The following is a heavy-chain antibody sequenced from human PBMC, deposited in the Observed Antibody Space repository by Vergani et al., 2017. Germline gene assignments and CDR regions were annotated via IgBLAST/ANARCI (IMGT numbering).Heavy chain of an antibody. CDR3: ARAQAHYDFWSGYYGGDYYYMDV. D-gene: IGHD3-3*01. V-gene: IGHV4-34*11. CDR2: IYYSGST. Sequence: QVQLQQWGAGLLKPSETLSLTCAVYGGSFSGYYWSWIRQPPGKGLEWIGYIYYSGSTNYNPSLKSRVTISVDTSKNQFSLKLSSVTAADTAVYYCARAQAHYDFWSGYYGGDYYYMDVWGKGTTVTVSS. CDR1: GGSFSGYY. J-gene: IGHJ6*03.